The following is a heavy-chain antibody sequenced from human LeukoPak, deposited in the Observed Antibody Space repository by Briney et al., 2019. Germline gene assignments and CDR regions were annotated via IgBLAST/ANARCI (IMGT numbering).Heavy chain of an antibody. D-gene: IGHD3-10*01. J-gene: IGHJ5*02. CDR2: KNHSGGT. CDR1: GGSISSGGYS. Sequence: SQTLSLTCAVSGGSISSGGYSWSWIRQPPGKGLEWIGYKNHSGGTYYNPSLKSRVTISVDRSKNQFSLELRSVTAADTAVYYCARAAPYGSGRNWFDPWGQGTLVTVSS. CDR3: ARAAPYGSGRNWFDP. V-gene: IGHV4-30-2*01.